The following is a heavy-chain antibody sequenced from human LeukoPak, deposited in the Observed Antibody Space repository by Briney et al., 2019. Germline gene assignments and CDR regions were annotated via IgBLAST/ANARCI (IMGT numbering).Heavy chain of an antibody. D-gene: IGHD3-22*01. J-gene: IGHJ4*02. Sequence: SETLSLTCTVSGGSMSSYYWSWIRQPAGKGLEWIGRIYTSGTTNYNPSLNSRVTMSVDTSKNQFSLKLSSVTAADTAVYYCTRSYDSNGHSVGFDFWGQGTLVTVSS. CDR1: GGSMSSYY. V-gene: IGHV4-4*07. CDR2: IYTSGTT. CDR3: TRSYDSNGHSVGFDF.